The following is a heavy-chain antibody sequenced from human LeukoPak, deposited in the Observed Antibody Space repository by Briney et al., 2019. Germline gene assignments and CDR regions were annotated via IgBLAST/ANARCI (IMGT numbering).Heavy chain of an antibody. Sequence: GGSTYYADSVKGRFTISRDNSKNTLYLQMNSLRAEDTAVYYCAKRRVAVAGTYYYYYGMDVWGQGTTVTVSS. CDR3: AKRRVAVAGTYYYYYGMDV. J-gene: IGHJ6*02. V-gene: IGHV3-23*01. CDR2: GGST. D-gene: IGHD6-19*01.